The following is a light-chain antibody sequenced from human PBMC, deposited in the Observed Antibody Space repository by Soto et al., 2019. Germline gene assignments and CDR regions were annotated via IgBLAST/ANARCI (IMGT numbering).Light chain of an antibody. Sequence: DIQMTQSPSSLSASVGDRVTITCRASQSIGNHLNWYQQKPGKAPEFLIYAASNLQSGVPSRFSGSGSGTDFTLTVNSLRPEDCATYYCQQSHSSPITFGQGTRLEIK. J-gene: IGKJ5*01. V-gene: IGKV1-39*01. CDR3: QQSHSSPIT. CDR1: QSIGNH. CDR2: AAS.